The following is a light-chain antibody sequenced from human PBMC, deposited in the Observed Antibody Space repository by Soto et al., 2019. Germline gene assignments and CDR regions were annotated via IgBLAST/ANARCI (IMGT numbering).Light chain of an antibody. CDR2: AAS. CDR1: QGIAYY. V-gene: IGKV1-9*01. CDR3: QQLHSFPRT. Sequence: DIQLTQSPSFLSASVADRVTLTCRASQGIAYYLAWYQQKPGKAPNLLIYAASTLQSGLPSRFSGSGSGTEFTLTISSLQPEDFATYYCQQLHSFPRTFGQGTKVTIK. J-gene: IGKJ1*01.